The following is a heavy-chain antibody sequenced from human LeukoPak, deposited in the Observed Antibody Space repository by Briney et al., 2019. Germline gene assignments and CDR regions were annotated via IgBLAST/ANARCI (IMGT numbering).Heavy chain of an antibody. Sequence: GESLRISCQGFGYTFTTSWIGWVRQLPGKGLEWMGNIYPGDSDTRYSPSFQGQVTISADKSISTAYLQWSSLKASDTAMYYCARPSEKITIFGVVKSSFGGAFDTWGQGTMVTVSS. CDR1: GYTFTTSW. V-gene: IGHV5-51*01. CDR3: ARPSEKITIFGVVKSSFGGAFDT. J-gene: IGHJ3*02. CDR2: IYPGDSDT. D-gene: IGHD3-3*01.